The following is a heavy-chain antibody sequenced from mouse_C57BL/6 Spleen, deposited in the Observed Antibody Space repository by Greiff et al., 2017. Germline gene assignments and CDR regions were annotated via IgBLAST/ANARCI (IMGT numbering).Heavy chain of an antibody. CDR2: IDPETGGT. CDR1: GYTFTDYE. Sequence: QVQLQQSGAELVRPGASVTLSCKASGYTFTDYEMHWVKQTPVHGLEWIGAIDPETGGTAYNQKFKGKAILTADKSSSTAYMELRSLTSEDSAVYYCTRSTYYDYDPWYFDVWGTGTTVTVSS. V-gene: IGHV1-15*01. D-gene: IGHD2-4*01. CDR3: TRSTYYDYDPWYFDV. J-gene: IGHJ1*03.